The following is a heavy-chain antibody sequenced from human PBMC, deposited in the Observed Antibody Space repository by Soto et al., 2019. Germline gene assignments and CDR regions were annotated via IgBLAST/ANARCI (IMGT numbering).Heavy chain of an antibody. J-gene: IGHJ4*02. CDR1: GGSISSGDYY. D-gene: IGHD5-18*01. Sequence: QVQLQESGPGLVKPSQTLSLTCTVCGGSISSGDYYWSWIRHHPGKGLEWIGYIYYSGSTYYNPSLKSRVTISVDTSKNQISLKLRSVTAADTAVYYCARWTQLWSCFDYWGQGTLVTVSS. CDR3: ARWTQLWSCFDY. V-gene: IGHV4-31*03. CDR2: IYYSGST.